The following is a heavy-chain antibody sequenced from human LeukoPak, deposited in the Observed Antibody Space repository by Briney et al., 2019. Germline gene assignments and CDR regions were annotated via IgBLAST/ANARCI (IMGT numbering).Heavy chain of an antibody. CDR1: GFTFSSYS. CDR2: ISSSSSTI. J-gene: IGHJ6*03. D-gene: IGHD5-24*01. Sequence: GGSLRLSCGASGFTFSSYSMNWVRQAPGKGLEWVSYISSSSSTIYYADSVKGRFTISRDNAKNSLYLQMNSLRAEDTAVYYCARALEDYYYYYMDVWGKGTTVTVS. V-gene: IGHV3-48*01. CDR3: ARALEDYYYYYMDV.